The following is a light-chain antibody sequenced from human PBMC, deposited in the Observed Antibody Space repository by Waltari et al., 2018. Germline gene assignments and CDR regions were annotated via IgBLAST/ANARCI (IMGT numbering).Light chain of an antibody. CDR2: EGT. CDR3: FSYADGRSLV. V-gene: IGLV2-23*01. J-gene: IGLJ2*01. Sequence: SPGQSITISCTGSSTDLGSSTLVSWYQHHPDKAPKLLIYEGTARPSGISPRSSGSKSGNTSSLTISTLQAEDEADYYCFSYADGRSLVFGGGTKLTVL. CDR1: STDLGSSTL.